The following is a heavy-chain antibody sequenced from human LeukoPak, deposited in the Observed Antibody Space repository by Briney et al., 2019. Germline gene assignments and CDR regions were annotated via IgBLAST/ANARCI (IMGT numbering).Heavy chain of an antibody. J-gene: IGHJ1*01. V-gene: IGHV3-23*01. Sequence: GGSLRLSCAASGFTFSNHAMSWVRQAPGKGLEWVSGISDGGGGTYYADSVKGRFTISRDYSKNTLYLHMNSLRVEDTALYYCAKCSGDDCRHECFQHWGQGTLVTVSS. CDR2: ISDGGGGT. CDR1: GFTFSNHA. D-gene: IGHD2-21*02. CDR3: AKCSGDDCRHECFQH.